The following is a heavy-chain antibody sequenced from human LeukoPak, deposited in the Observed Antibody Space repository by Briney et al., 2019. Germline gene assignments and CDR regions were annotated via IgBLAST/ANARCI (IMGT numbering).Heavy chain of an antibody. V-gene: IGHV1-69*05. Sequence: SVKVSCKASGGTFSSYAISWVRQAPGQGLEWMGGIIPIFGTANYAQKLQGRVTMTTDTSTSTAYMELRSLRSDDTAVYYCARAYSGSYQGSFDYWGQGTLVTVSS. D-gene: IGHD1-26*01. CDR1: GGTFSSYA. CDR3: ARAYSGSYQGSFDY. CDR2: IIPIFGTA. J-gene: IGHJ4*02.